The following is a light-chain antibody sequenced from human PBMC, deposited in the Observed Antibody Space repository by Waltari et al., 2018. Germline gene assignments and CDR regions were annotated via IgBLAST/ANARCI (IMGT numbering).Light chain of an antibody. CDR2: KGN. CDR1: SGSLSSTSY. CDR3: SVYMGSGVWV. Sequence: QTVVTQEPSLSVSPGGTVTLTCALSSGSLSSTSYATWYRQTPGQAPRTLVYKGNSGSFGGPDRFSGSVLVNKAALTIAGAQADDESDYFCSVYMGSGVWVFGGGTKLTVL. V-gene: IGLV8-61*01. J-gene: IGLJ3*02.